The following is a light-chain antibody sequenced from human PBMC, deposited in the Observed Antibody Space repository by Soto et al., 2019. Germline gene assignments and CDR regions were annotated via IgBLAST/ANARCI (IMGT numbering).Light chain of an antibody. CDR3: SSYTSSSTYV. J-gene: IGLJ1*01. V-gene: IGLV2-14*01. Sequence: QSALNQPASVSGSPGQSITISCTGTSSDVGVYNYVSWYQQHPGKAPKLMIYYVSNRPSGVSNRFSGYKSGNTASLTISGLQAEDEAYYYCSSYTSSSTYVFGTGTKLTVL. CDR1: SSDVGVYNY. CDR2: YVS.